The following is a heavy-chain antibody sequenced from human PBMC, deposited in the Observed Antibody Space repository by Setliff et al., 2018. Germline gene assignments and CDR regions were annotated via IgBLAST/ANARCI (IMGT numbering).Heavy chain of an antibody. J-gene: IGHJ4*02. CDR1: GFTFSSYE. V-gene: IGHV3-48*03. CDR3: ARDSVSTGPTIDY. Sequence: GGSLRLSCAASGFTFSSYEMNWVRQAPGKGLEWVSYISSSGSTIYYADSVKGRFTISRDNAKKSLYLQMNSLRAEDTGVYYCARDSVSTGPTIDYWGQGTLVTVSS. CDR2: ISSSGSTI. D-gene: IGHD2-2*01.